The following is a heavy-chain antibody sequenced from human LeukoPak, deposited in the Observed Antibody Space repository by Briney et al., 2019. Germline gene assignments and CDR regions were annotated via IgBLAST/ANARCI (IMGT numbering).Heavy chain of an antibody. Sequence: GGSLRLSCAASGFSFSSYTMAWVSQAPGKGLEWVSTISSSGGSTYYADSVKGRFTISRDNSKNTLYLQMNSLRADDTAVYYCAKGTYKYGSGSYYTETFGENWGQGTLVTVSS. CDR1: GFSFSSYT. CDR2: ISSSGGST. J-gene: IGHJ4*02. CDR3: AKGTYKYGSGSYYTETFGEN. D-gene: IGHD3-10*01. V-gene: IGHV3-23*01.